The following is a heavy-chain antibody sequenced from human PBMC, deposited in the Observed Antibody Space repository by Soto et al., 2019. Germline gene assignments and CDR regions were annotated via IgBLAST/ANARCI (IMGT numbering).Heavy chain of an antibody. V-gene: IGHV3-48*01. CDR3: ARLDYYYVDV. Sequence: TGGSLRLSCAASGFTFSSYTMNWVRQAPGKGLEWISYISSSSSTIYYADSVKGRFTISRDNAKNSLYLQMNSLRAEDTAVYYCARLDYYYVDVWGKGTTVTVSS. CDR2: ISSSSSTI. J-gene: IGHJ6*03. CDR1: GFTFSSYT.